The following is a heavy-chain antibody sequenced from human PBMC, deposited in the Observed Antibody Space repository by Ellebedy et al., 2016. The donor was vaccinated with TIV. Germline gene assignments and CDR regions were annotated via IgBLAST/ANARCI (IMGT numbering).Heavy chain of an antibody. V-gene: IGHV4-34*01. D-gene: IGHD5-18*01. Sequence: MPSETLSLTCAVYGGSFSGYYWSWIRQPPGKGLEWIGEITHSESSNYNASLKRRVTISVDTSKNQFSLRLSSVTAADTAVYYCAGTSMVSIYYFDYWGQGSLVTVSS. CDR2: ITHSESS. J-gene: IGHJ4*02. CDR3: AGTSMVSIYYFDY. CDR1: GGSFSGYY.